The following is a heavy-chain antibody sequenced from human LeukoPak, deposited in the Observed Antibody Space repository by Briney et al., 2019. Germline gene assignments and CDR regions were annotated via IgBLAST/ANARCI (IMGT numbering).Heavy chain of an antibody. CDR2: ITYDGGSK. J-gene: IGHJ4*02. V-gene: IGHV3-30*04. Sequence: TXXTYAMHWVRQAPGKGLEWVALITYDGGSKYYADSVRGRFSISRHNSKNTLYLEMNSLRRDDTAVYFRARVHTERASLPPFAHWGQGSLVTISS. D-gene: IGHD1-26*01. CDR1: TXXTYA. CDR3: ARVHTERASLPPFAH.